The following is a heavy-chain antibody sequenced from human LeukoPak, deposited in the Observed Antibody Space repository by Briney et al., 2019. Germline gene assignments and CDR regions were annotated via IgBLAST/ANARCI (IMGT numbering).Heavy chain of an antibody. D-gene: IGHD2-15*01. Sequence: GGSLRLSCAASGFTFSSYAMHWVRQASGKGLEWVGRIRSKANSYATAYAASVKGRFTISRDDSKNTAYLQMNSLKTEDTAVYYCTRQGGGDFDYWGQGTLVTVSS. CDR1: GFTFSSYA. J-gene: IGHJ4*02. V-gene: IGHV3-73*01. CDR2: IRSKANSYAT. CDR3: TRQGGGDFDY.